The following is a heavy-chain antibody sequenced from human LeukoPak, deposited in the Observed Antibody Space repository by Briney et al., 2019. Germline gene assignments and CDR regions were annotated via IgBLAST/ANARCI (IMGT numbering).Heavy chain of an antibody. CDR3: AREIELSPDYFDY. Sequence: SETLSLTCAVYGRSFMDYYWTWIRKPPGRGLEWIGEINHSGSTNYNPSLKSRVTISVDTSKNQFSLKLSSVTAADTAVYYCAREIELSPDYFDYWGQGTLVTVSS. V-gene: IGHV4-34*01. CDR1: GRSFMDYY. CDR2: INHSGST. J-gene: IGHJ4*02. D-gene: IGHD1-26*01.